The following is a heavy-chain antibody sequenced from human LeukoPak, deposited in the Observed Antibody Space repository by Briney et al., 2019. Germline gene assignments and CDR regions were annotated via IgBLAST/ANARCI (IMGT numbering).Heavy chain of an antibody. CDR1: GGSISSSSYY. V-gene: IGHV4-39*01. D-gene: IGHD3-3*01. CDR3: ARHSPTYYDFWSGYPGGTYYYYMDV. Sequence: SETLSLTCTVSGGSISSSSYYWGWIRQPPGKGLEWIGSIYYSGSTYYNPSLKSRVTISVDTSKNQFSLKLSSVTAAHTAVYYCARHSPTYYDFWSGYPGGTYYYYMDVWGKGTTVTVSS. J-gene: IGHJ6*03. CDR2: IYYSGST.